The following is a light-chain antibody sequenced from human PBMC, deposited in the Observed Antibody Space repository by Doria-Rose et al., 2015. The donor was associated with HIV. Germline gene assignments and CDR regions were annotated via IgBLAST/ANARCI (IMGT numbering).Light chain of an antibody. CDR2: GAS. CDR3: QQYGSSPYT. CDR1: QSVSSKY. V-gene: IGKV3-20*01. Sequence: TQSPGTLSLSPGERATLSCRASQSVSSKYVAWYQQKPGQAPRLLIYGASSWAAGISDRFSGSGSGTDFTLTITRLEPEDFAVFFCQQYGSSPYTFGQGTKLQIK. J-gene: IGKJ2*01.